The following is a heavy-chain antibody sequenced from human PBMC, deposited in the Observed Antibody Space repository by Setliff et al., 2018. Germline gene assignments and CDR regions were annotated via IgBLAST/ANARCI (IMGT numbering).Heavy chain of an antibody. V-gene: IGHV4-39*01. D-gene: IGHD3-10*01. CDR2: NYHSGST. J-gene: IGHJ5*02. CDR3: ARHHRGVIISWFDP. Sequence: ASETLSLTCTVSGGSISSSSYYWGWIRQPPGKGLEWIGNNYHSGSTYYNPSLKSRVTISVDTSKNQFSLKLTSVTAADTAVYYCARHHRGVIISWFDPWGQGTLVTVSS. CDR1: GGSISSSSYY.